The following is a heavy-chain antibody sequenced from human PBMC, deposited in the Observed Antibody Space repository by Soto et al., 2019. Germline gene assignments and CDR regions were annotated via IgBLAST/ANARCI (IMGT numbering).Heavy chain of an antibody. D-gene: IGHD5-12*01. Sequence: PGGSLRLSCAASGFTFTSFGIHWVRQAPGKGLEWVAVVSYDGIDENYADSVKGRFSISRDNSKNTVYLQMNSLRGEDTAVYYCAKDLREMATNPPEYWGQGTLVTDSS. CDR1: GFTFTSFG. CDR3: AKDLREMATNPPEY. CDR2: VSYDGIDE. J-gene: IGHJ4*02. V-gene: IGHV3-30*18.